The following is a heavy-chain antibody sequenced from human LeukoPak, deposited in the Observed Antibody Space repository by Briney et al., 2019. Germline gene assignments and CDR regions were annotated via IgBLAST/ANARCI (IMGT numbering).Heavy chain of an antibody. Sequence: GGSLRLSCTTSGFSSGDYAVSWVRQAPGKGLEWVGFIGNKAYGGTTEYAASVKGRFTIARDDSKSIAYLQMNSLRTEDTAVYYCTRDQVRLFDCWGQGTLVTVSS. D-gene: IGHD6-25*01. V-gene: IGHV3-49*04. CDR3: TRDQVRLFDC. CDR2: IGNKAYGGTT. CDR1: GFSSGDYA. J-gene: IGHJ4*02.